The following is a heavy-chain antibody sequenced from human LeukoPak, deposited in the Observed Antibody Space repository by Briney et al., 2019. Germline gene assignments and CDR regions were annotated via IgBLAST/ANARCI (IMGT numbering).Heavy chain of an antibody. CDR1: GFTFSSYA. CDR2: ISGSGGST. CDR3: AKDSPYCSSTSCYTVDY. V-gene: IGHV3-23*01. J-gene: IGHJ4*02. D-gene: IGHD2-2*02. Sequence: TGGSLRLSCAASGFTFSSYAMSWVRQAPGKGLEWVSAISGSGGSTYYADSVKGRFTISRDNSKNTLYLQMNSLRAEDTAVYYCAKDSPYCSSTSCYTVDYWGQGTLVTVSS.